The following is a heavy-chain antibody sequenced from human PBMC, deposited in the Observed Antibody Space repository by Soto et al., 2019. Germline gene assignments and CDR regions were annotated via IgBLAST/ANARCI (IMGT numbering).Heavy chain of an antibody. CDR2: ISAYNGNT. V-gene: IGHV1-18*01. CDR3: ARDLVVAATQRNSWFDP. Sequence: QVQLVQSGAEVKKPGASVKVSCKASGYTFTSYGISWVRQAPGQGLEWMGWISAYNGNTNYAQKLQGRVTMTTDTSTSTAYRELSSLRSDDTAVYYCARDLVVAATQRNSWFDPWGQGTLVTVSS. CDR1: GYTFTSYG. J-gene: IGHJ5*02. D-gene: IGHD2-15*01.